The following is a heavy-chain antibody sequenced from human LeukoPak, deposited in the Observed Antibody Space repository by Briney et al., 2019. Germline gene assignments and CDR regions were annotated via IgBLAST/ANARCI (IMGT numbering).Heavy chain of an antibody. CDR1: GYTFTSYY. D-gene: IGHD2-15*01. CDR3: ARGECSGGSCYDVDYYYGMDV. J-gene: IGHJ6*02. CDR2: INPRGGST. V-gene: IGHV1-46*01. Sequence: ASVKVSCKASGYTFTSYYMHWVRQAPGQGLEWMGIINPRGGSTSYAQKFQGRVTMTRDTSTSTVYMELSSLRSEDTAVYYCARGECSGGSCYDVDYYYGMDVWGQGTTVTVSS.